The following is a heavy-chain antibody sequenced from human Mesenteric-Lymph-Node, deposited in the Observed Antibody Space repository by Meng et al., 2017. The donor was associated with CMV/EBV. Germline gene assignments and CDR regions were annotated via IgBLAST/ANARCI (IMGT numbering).Heavy chain of an antibody. CDR2: ISTSGNIM. CDR1: GFIFSDYY. J-gene: IGHJ4*02. Sequence: GESLKISCAASGFIFSDYYMSWLRQAPGKGLEWVSYISTSGNIMYYADSVKGRFTISRDNAENSLYLQMNSLRAEDTAVYYCARDLAGWGQGTLVTVSS. D-gene: IGHD6-25*01. CDR3: ARDLAG. V-gene: IGHV3-11*04.